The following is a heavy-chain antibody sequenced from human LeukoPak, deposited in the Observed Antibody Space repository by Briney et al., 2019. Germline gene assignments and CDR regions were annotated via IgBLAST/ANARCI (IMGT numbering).Heavy chain of an antibody. Sequence: GGSLRLSCAASGFIFSQYSMNWVRQAPGKGLEWVLHIRSSSETFYADSVKGRFTISRDNARNSLYLQMNNLRGEDTAIYYCARDAGNSGYGCDLWGQGTLVTVSS. J-gene: IGHJ5*02. CDR1: GFIFSQYS. CDR2: IRSSSET. CDR3: ARDAGNSGYGCDL. V-gene: IGHV3-48*01. D-gene: IGHD5-12*01.